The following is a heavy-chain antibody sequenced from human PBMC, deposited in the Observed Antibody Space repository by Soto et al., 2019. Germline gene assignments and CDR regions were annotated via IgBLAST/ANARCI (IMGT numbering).Heavy chain of an antibody. CDR2: INPDGSST. V-gene: IGHV3-74*01. D-gene: IGHD1-7*01. Sequence: EVHLVEYGGGLVQPGGSLRLSCAASGFTFNLYWMHWVRQAPGKGLVWVSRINPDGSSTTYADSVKGRFTISRDNSKNTVYLQMNGLGAEDTAIYYCARDNWNSYWGQGALVTVSS. J-gene: IGHJ4*02. CDR1: GFTFNLYW. CDR3: ARDNWNSY.